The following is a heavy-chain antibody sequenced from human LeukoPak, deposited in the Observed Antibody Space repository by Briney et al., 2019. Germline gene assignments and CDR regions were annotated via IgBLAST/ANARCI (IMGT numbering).Heavy chain of an antibody. V-gene: IGHV1-69*04. CDR3: TRRGAAAGDY. D-gene: IGHD6-13*01. Sequence: SVKVSCKASGDTFSSYAISWVRQAPGQGLEWMGRIIPILGIANYAQKFQGRVTITADKSTSTAYMELRSLRSDDTAVYYCTRRGAAAGDYWGQGTLVTVSS. CDR2: IIPILGIA. J-gene: IGHJ4*02. CDR1: GDTFSSYA.